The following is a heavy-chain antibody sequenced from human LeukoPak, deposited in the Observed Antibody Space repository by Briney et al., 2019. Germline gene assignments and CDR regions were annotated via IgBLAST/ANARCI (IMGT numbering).Heavy chain of an antibody. CDR1: GYTFTGYY. V-gene: IGHV1-2*02. Sequence: ASVKVSCKASGYTFTGYYMHWVRQAPGQGLEWRGWINPNSGGTSYAQKFQGRVTMTRDMSTSTVYMELSSLRSEDTAVYYCARDPRVNYYYYYMDVWGKGTTVTVSS. D-gene: IGHD2-21*01. CDR3: ARDPRVNYYYYYMDV. J-gene: IGHJ6*03. CDR2: INPNSGGT.